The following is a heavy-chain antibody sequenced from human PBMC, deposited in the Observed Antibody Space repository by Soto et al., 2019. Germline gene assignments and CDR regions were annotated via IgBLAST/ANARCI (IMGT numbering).Heavy chain of an antibody. CDR3: AHPRGYGVFDAVDI. CDR1: GFIFSTYA. J-gene: IGHJ3*02. CDR2: ISRSSESA. D-gene: IGHD4-17*01. V-gene: IGHV3-23*01. Sequence: EVQLLQTGGGLVQPGGSLSLSCAASGFIFSTYAMNWVRQAPGKGLEWVSAISRSSESAYYAESVRGRFTISRDNSINALYLHMTSLSPEDTAVYYCAHPRGYGVFDAVDIWGQGTMVTVSS.